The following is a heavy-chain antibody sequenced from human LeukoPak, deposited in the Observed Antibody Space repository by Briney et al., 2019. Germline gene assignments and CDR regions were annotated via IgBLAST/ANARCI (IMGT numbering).Heavy chain of an antibody. D-gene: IGHD6-19*01. Sequence: PSETLSLTCTVSGGSISSYYWSWIRQPPGKGLEWIGYILYSGSTNYNPSLKSRVTISVDTSKNQFSLKLSSVTAADTAMYYCARERQSSGWYYYFDHWGQGTLATVSS. CDR3: ARERQSSGWYYYFDH. J-gene: IGHJ4*02. CDR2: ILYSGST. CDR1: GGSISSYY. V-gene: IGHV4-59*13.